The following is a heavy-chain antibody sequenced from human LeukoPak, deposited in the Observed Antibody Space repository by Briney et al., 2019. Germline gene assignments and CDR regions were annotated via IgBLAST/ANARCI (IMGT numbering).Heavy chain of an antibody. CDR3: ARAKNSSSWYDMAPFDY. J-gene: IGHJ4*02. CDR1: GFTFKTYS. V-gene: IGHV3-21*01. Sequence: VASLRFSCAASGFTFKTYSMSWVRQAPGMGLQWVSSISGSSNYSYYADSVKGRFTISRDNAKNSLYLQMNSLRAEDTAVYYCARAKNSSSWYDMAPFDYWGQGTLVTVSS. D-gene: IGHD6-13*01. CDR2: ISGSSNYS.